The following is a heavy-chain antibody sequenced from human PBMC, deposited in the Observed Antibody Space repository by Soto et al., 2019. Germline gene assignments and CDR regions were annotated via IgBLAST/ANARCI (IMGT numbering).Heavy chain of an antibody. J-gene: IGHJ4*02. Sequence: PGGSLRLSCAASGFTFSSYSMNWVRQAPGKGLEWVSYISSSSSTIYYADSVKGRFTISRDNAKNSLYLQMNSLRDEDTAVYYCARGNYDFWSGFLPYLDYWGQGTLVTVSS. CDR3: ARGNYDFWSGFLPYLDY. V-gene: IGHV3-48*02. CDR2: ISSSSSTI. CDR1: GFTFSSYS. D-gene: IGHD3-3*01.